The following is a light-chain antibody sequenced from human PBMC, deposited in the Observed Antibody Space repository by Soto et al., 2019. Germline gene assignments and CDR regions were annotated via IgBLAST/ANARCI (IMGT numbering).Light chain of an antibody. Sequence: DIQMTQSPSSVSASVGDRVTITCRASQGISSWLAWYQKKPGKAPKLLIYAASSLQSGVPSRFSGSGSGTDFTLTIGSLQPEDFATYYCQQANSFPHPFGQGTKLEIK. CDR1: QGISSW. CDR3: QQANSFPHP. CDR2: AAS. V-gene: IGKV1-12*01. J-gene: IGKJ2*01.